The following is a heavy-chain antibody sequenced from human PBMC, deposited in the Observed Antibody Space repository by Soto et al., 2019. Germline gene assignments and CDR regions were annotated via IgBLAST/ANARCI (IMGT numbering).Heavy chain of an antibody. D-gene: IGHD2-8*01. V-gene: IGHV4-39*01. J-gene: IGHJ4*02. CDR1: GGSISSPHDY. CDR3: ARHVLKAYLVYYFDF. Sequence: SETLSLTCTVSGGSISSPHDYWGWIRQSPERGLEWIGTIYYSGSTYYNPSLKSRITISVDTSKNQFSLNLTSVTAADTAVYYCARHVLKAYLVYYFDFWGQGPLVTVPS. CDR2: IYYSGST.